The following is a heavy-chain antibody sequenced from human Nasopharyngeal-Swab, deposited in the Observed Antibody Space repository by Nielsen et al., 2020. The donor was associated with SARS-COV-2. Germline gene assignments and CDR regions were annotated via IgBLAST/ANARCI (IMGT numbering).Heavy chain of an antibody. D-gene: IGHD3-9*01. Sequence: WVRQAPGQGLEWMGGIIPILGTTDYAQKFQGTVTITADESTSTVYMELNSLRFEDTAVYYCAKGVRYFDFLPPNTYYYYGLDLWGQGTTVTVSS. J-gene: IGHJ6*02. CDR2: IIPILGTT. CDR3: AKGVRYFDFLPPNTYYYYGLDL. V-gene: IGHV1-69*01.